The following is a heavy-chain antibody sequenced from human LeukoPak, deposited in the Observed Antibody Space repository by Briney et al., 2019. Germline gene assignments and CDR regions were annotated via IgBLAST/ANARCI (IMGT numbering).Heavy chain of an antibody. Sequence: GGSLRLSCAVSGFTLSDHYMDWVRQAPGKGLEWVSVIYSGGSTYYADSVKGRFTISRDNSKNTLYLQMNSLRAEDTAVYYCARDYYGWGAFDIWGQGTMVTVSS. CDR2: IYSGGST. J-gene: IGHJ3*02. CDR3: ARDYYGWGAFDI. D-gene: IGHD1-26*01. V-gene: IGHV3-66*01. CDR1: GFTLSDHY.